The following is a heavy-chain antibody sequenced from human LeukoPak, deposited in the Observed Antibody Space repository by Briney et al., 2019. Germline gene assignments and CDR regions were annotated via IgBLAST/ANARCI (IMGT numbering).Heavy chain of an antibody. CDR3: ARGQWLQWTWFDP. CDR2: IIPIFGTA. J-gene: IGHJ5*02. CDR1: GGTFSSYA. V-gene: IGHV1-69*13. Sequence: ATVKVSCKASGGTFSSYAISWVRQAPGQGLEWMGGIIPIFGTANYAQKFQGRVTITADESTSTAYMELSSLRSEDTAVYYCARGQWLQWTWFDPWGQGTLVTVSS. D-gene: IGHD5-24*01.